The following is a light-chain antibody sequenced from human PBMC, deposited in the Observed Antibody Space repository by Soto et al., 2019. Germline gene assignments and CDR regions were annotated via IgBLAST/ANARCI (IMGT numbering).Light chain of an antibody. CDR1: SSDVGGYDY. V-gene: IGLV2-14*03. J-gene: IGLJ1*01. CDR2: DVN. CDR3: SSYTTGSTTFYV. Sequence: QSVLTQPASVSGSPGQSIAISCAGTSSDVGGYDYVSWYQQHPGKAPKLMIYDVNNRPSGVSNRFSGYKSGNTASLTISGLQAEDEADYYYSSYTTGSTTFYVFGTATKVTVL.